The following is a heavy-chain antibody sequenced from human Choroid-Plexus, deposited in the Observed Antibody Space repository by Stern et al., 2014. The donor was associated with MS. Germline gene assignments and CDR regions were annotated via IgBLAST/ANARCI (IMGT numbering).Heavy chain of an antibody. CDR2: VSYDGSNK. D-gene: IGHD2/OR15-2a*01. J-gene: IGHJ5*02. V-gene: IGHV3-30*18. Sequence: QVQLVQSGGGVVQPGRPLRLSCVVSGFTFGSCVMHWVRQAPGKGLEWVAGVSYDGSNKYYADSVKGRFTISRDNSQNTLYMQMSSLRPEDTAVYYCAKDRQYLTYFFDHWGQGSLVTVSS. CDR3: AKDRQYLTYFFDH. CDR1: GFTFGSCV.